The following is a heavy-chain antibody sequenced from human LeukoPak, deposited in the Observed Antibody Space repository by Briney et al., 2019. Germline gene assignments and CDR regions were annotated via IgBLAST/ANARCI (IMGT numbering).Heavy chain of an antibody. CDR2: INQNGTET. J-gene: IGHJ3*02. V-gene: IGHV3-7*04. D-gene: IGHD1/OR15-1a*01. CDR3: ARVGSEQYRGAFDI. CDR1: EFTFSSYW. Sequence: PGGSLRLSGVGSEFTFSSYWMTWVRQAQGEGLEWVANINQNGTETHYVDSVEGRFTISRDNARNSLFLQLNILRTEDTALYYCARVGSEQYRGAFDIWGQGTTVTVSS.